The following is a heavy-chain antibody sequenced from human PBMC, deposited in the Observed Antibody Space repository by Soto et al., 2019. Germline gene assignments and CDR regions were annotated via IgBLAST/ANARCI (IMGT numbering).Heavy chain of an antibody. CDR3: AKTAMPSYYYYGMDV. V-gene: IGHV1-18*01. D-gene: IGHD5-18*01. J-gene: IGHJ6*02. CDR1: GYTFTSYG. CDR2: ISAYNGNT. Sequence: QVQLVQSGAEVKKPGASVKVSCKASGYTFTSYGISWVRQAPGQGLEWMGWISAYNGNTNYAQKLQGRVTMTTDTATSTAYRELRSLRSDDTAVYYCAKTAMPSYYYYGMDVWGQGTTVTVSS.